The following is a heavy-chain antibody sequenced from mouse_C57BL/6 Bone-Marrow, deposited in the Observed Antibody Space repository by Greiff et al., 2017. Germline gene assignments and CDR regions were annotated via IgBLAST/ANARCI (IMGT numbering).Heavy chain of an antibody. Sequence: QVQLQQSGPELVKPGASVKISCKASGYAFSSSWMNWVKQRPGKGLEWIGRIYPGDGDTNYNGKFKGKATLTADTSSSTAYMQLSSLTAEDSAVYFCARDLPITTAYAMDYWGQGTSVTVSS. J-gene: IGHJ4*01. D-gene: IGHD1-2*01. CDR2: IYPGDGDT. CDR1: GYAFSSSW. V-gene: IGHV1-82*01. CDR3: ARDLPITTAYAMDY.